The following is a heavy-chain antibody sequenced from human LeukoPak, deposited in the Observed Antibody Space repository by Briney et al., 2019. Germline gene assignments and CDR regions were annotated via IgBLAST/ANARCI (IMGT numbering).Heavy chain of an antibody. V-gene: IGHV1-46*01. CDR1: GYTFTSYY. D-gene: IGHD4/OR15-4a*01. CDR2: INPSGGST. Sequence: ASVTVSCKASGYTFTSYYMHWVRQAPGQGLEWMGIINPSGGSTSYAQKFQGRVTMTRDTSTSTVYMELSSLRSEATAVYYCGRIGFGAGDIWRGGTMVSVSS. J-gene: IGHJ3*02. CDR3: GRIGFGAGDI.